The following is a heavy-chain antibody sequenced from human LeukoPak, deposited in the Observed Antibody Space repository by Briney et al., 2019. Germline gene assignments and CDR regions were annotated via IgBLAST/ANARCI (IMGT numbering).Heavy chain of an antibody. CDR1: GFTFSSYI. Sequence: GGSLRLSCAASGFTFSSYIMNWVRQAPGKGLEWVSSISSSSSYIYYADSVKGRFTISRDNAKNSLYLQMNSLRAEDTAVYYCASEYCSGGSCYPFDYWGQGTLVTVSS. D-gene: IGHD2-15*01. V-gene: IGHV3-21*01. CDR3: ASEYCSGGSCYPFDY. J-gene: IGHJ4*02. CDR2: ISSSSSYI.